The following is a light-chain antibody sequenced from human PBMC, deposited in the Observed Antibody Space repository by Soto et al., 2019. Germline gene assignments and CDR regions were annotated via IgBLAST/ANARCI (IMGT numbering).Light chain of an antibody. Sequence: DIQMTQSPSSLSASVGDRVTITCRASQSISSYLNWYQQKRGKAPKVLIYAASNLQSGVPSRFSGSGSGTDFTLTISSLQPEDFATYYCQQSYSTPYTFGQGTKLEIK. J-gene: IGKJ2*01. V-gene: IGKV1-39*01. CDR1: QSISSY. CDR2: AAS. CDR3: QQSYSTPYT.